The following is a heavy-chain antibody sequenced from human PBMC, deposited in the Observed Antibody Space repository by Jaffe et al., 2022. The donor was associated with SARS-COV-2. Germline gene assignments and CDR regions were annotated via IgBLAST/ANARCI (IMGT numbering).Heavy chain of an antibody. CDR1: GFIFSNYG. CDR3: AKDMHYYVPSGRRYYYYAMDV. J-gene: IGHJ6*02. CDR2: ISDDGKNV. D-gene: IGHD3-10*02. Sequence: QVQLVESGGGVVQPGRSLRLSCAASGFIFSNYGMHWVRQAPGKGLEWVALISDDGKNVYYADSVKGRFTISRDNSNNTLFLQMNRLRAEDTAVYYCAKDMHYYVPSGRRYYYYAMDVWGQGTTVTVSS. V-gene: IGHV3-30*18.